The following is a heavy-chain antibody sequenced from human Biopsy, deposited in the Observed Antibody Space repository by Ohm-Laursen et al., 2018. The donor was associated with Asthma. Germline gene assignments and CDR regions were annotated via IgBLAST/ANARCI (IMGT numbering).Heavy chain of an antibody. J-gene: IGHJ6*02. V-gene: IGHV1-69*13. CDR1: GGTFSSYA. D-gene: IGHD1-7*01. Sequence: SVKVSCKTSGGTFSSYAISWVRQAPGQGLEWMGGIIPIFGTANYAQKFQGRVTITADESTSTAYMELSSLRSEDTAVYYCARDPHNSYLASLRTKFNYYYYGMDVWGQGTTVTVSS. CDR2: IIPIFGTA. CDR3: ARDPHNSYLASLRTKFNYYYYGMDV.